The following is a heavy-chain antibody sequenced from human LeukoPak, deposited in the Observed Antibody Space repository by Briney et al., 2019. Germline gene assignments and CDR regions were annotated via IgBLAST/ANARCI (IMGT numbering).Heavy chain of an antibody. V-gene: IGHV3-11*05. CDR2: ISGDSGDT. CDR3: AREGHYYYMDV. J-gene: IGHJ6*03. Sequence: GGSLRLSCAASGFTFSASYMTWVRQAPGKGLEWLSYISGDSGDTNYADSVKGRFTISRDNAKNSLYLQMNSLRAEDTALYYCAREGHYYYMDVWGKGTTVTVSS. CDR1: GFTFSASY.